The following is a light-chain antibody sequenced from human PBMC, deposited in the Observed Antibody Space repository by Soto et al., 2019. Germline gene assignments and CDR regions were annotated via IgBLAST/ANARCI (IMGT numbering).Light chain of an antibody. CDR3: QQYDNLPLT. CDR1: QDISNY. CDR2: DAS. Sequence: DIQMTQSPSSLSESVGDRVTITCQASQDISNYLNWYQQKPGKAPKLLIYDASNLETGVPSRFSGSGSGTDVTFTISSLQPEDIATYYCQQYDNLPLTFGGGTKVEIK. J-gene: IGKJ4*01. V-gene: IGKV1-33*01.